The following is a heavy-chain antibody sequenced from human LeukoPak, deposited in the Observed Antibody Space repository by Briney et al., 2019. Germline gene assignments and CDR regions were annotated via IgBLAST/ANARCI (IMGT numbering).Heavy chain of an antibody. J-gene: IGHJ4*02. D-gene: IGHD1-26*01. CDR1: GITFSSFG. CDR2: IRYDGSDK. V-gene: IGHV3-30*02. Sequence: GGSLRLSCAASGITFSSFGMHWVRQAPGKGLEWVAFIRYDGSDKYYADSVKGRFTISRDNSKNTLYLQMNSLRAEDTAVYYCAKGIALYSGSPMGAWNGGHFDYRGQGTLVTVSS. CDR3: AKGIALYSGSPMGAWNGGHFDY.